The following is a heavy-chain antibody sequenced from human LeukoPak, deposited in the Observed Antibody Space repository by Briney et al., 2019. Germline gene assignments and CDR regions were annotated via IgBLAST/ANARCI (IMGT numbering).Heavy chain of an antibody. CDR3: ARSHRRLAAAHFHYYYYMDV. CDR2: INPNSGGT. CDR1: GYTFTGYY. V-gene: IGHV1-2*02. D-gene: IGHD6-13*01. J-gene: IGHJ6*03. Sequence: ASVKVSCKASGYTFTGYYMHWVRQAPGQGLEWMGWINPNSGGTNYAQKFQGRVTMTRDTSISTAYVELSRLRSDDTAVYYCARSHRRLAAAHFHYYYYMDVWGKGTTVTVSS.